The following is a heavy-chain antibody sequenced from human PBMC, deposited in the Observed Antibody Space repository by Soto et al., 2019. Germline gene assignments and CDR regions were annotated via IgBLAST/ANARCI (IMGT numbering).Heavy chain of an antibody. D-gene: IGHD6-13*01. V-gene: IGHV4-39*01. CDR2: IYYRGST. CDR3: AATHSRRFSDWYLDL. J-gene: IGHJ2*01. CDR1: GGSISSGSYY. Sequence: SETLSLTCTVSGGSISSGSYYWGWIRQPPGKGLEWIGSIYYRGSTYYNPSLKSRVTISVDTSKNQFSLKLSSVTAADTAVYYCAATHSRRFSDWYLDLWGRGTLVTFSS.